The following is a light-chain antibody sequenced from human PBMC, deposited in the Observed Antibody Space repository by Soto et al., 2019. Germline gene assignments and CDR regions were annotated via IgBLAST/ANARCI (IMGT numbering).Light chain of an antibody. Sequence: AIRMTQSPSSLSASTGERVTITCRASQGISSYLAWYQQKPGKAPKLLIYKASSLERGVPSRFSGSASGTEFTLTISSLQPDDFATYYCQQYDSYPAFGQGTKVDIK. J-gene: IGKJ1*01. CDR2: KAS. V-gene: IGKV1-8*01. CDR1: QGISSY. CDR3: QQYDSYPA.